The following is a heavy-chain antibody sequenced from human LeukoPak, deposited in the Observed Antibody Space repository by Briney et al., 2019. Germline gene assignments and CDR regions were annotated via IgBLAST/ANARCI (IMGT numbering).Heavy chain of an antibody. CDR1: GFTVSSVY. CDR3: ARGQPYYYDSRGYSVPHD. Sequence: VGSLRLSCAASGFTVSSVYMSWVRQAAGKGVEGVSLIYSAGTTYYPDSVQGRFISSRDKSKNTLYIQMNSLRAEDTAVYYCARGQPYYYDSRGYSVPHDWGPGTLVTASS. CDR2: IYSAGTT. V-gene: IGHV3-53*01. J-gene: IGHJ4*02. D-gene: IGHD3-22*01.